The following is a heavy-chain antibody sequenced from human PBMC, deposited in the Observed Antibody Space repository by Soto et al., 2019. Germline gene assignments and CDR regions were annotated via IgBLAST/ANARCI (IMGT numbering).Heavy chain of an antibody. V-gene: IGHV1-3*01. D-gene: IGHD6-19*01. CDR1: GYSFTNSA. CDR2: INAGNGNT. CDR3: ARDGAVAGNTNFDY. J-gene: IGHJ4*02. Sequence: APVEVCCKSSGYSFTNSAIHWVLPAPEQRLEWMGWINAGNGNTKYSQRFQDRVSITRDSSASTAYMELSSLRSEDTAVYYCARDGAVAGNTNFDYWGQGALVTVSS.